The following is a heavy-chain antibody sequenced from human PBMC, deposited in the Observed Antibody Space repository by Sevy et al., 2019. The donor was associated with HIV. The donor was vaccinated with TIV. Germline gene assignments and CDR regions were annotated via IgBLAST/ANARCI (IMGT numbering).Heavy chain of an antibody. CDR2: FDPEDGET. Sequence: ASVKVSCKVSGYTLTELSMHWVRQAPGKGLEWMGGFDPEDGETIYAQKFQGRVTMTEDTSTDTAYMELSSLRSEDTAVYYCATGTYCGGDCYTNYYFDYRGQGTLVTVSS. J-gene: IGHJ4*02. D-gene: IGHD2-21*02. CDR3: ATGTYCGGDCYTNYYFDY. CDR1: GYTLTELS. V-gene: IGHV1-24*01.